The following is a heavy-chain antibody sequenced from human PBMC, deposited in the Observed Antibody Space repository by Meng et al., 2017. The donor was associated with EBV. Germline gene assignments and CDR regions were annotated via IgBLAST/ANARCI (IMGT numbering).Heavy chain of an antibody. CDR1: GGTFSSYA. CDR2: IIHIFGTA. D-gene: IGHD6-13*01. Sequence: QVQLVESGAEGRKLCALWKVSCKASGGTFSSYAISWVRQAPGQGLEWMGGIIHIFGTANYAQKFQGRVTITADKSTSTAYMELSSLRSEDTAVYYCARAEIAAAGSLDYWGQGTLVTVSS. CDR3: ARAEIAAAGSLDY. J-gene: IGHJ4*02. V-gene: IGHV1-69*06.